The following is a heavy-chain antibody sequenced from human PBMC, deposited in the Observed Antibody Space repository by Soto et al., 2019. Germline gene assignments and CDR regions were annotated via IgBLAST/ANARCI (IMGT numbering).Heavy chain of an antibody. D-gene: IGHD3-10*01. CDR1: GFTFSSYG. CDR3: ARFGFTYYYDY. Sequence: GGSLRLSCAASGFTFSSYGMHWVRQAPGKGLEWVAVIWYDGSNKYYADSVKGRFTISRDNSKNTLYLQMNSLRAEDTAVYYCARFGFTYYYDYWGQGTLVTVSS. V-gene: IGHV3-33*01. CDR2: IWYDGSNK. J-gene: IGHJ4*02.